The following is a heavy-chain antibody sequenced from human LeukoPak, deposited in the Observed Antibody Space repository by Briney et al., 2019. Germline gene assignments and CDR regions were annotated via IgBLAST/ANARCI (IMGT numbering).Heavy chain of an antibody. CDR3: ARHGSYSLAF. CDR1: GGSISSGGY. V-gene: IGHV4-4*02. D-gene: IGHD1-26*01. J-gene: IGHJ4*02. CDR2: IYYIGST. Sequence: PSGTLSLTCAVSGGSISSGGYWSWLRQPPGKGLEWIGQIYYIGSTNYNPSLESRVIMSLDKCTNQLSLRFNSVTAADTAVYYCARHGSYSLAFWGQGALVTVSS.